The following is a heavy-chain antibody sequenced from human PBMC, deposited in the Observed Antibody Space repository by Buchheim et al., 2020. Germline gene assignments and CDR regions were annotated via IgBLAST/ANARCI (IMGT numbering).Heavy chain of an antibody. J-gene: IGHJ4*02. CDR3: ARHLLRRLLSSEYYFDY. Sequence: QLQLQESGPGLVKPSETLSLTCTVSGGSISSSDHYWGWIRQPPGKGLEYIASIFYTGSTYHNPSLQSRVTISVDTSKNQFSLKLNSVTAADTAVYYCARHLLRRLLSSEYYFDYWGQGTL. CDR2: IFYTGST. D-gene: IGHD1-26*01. V-gene: IGHV4-39*01. CDR1: GGSISSSDHY.